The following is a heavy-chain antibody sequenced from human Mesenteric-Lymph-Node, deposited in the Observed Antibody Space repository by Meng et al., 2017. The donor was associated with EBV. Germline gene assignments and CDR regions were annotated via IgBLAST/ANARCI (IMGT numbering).Heavy chain of an antibody. CDR2: IYYSGSS. J-gene: IGHJ4*02. D-gene: IGHD3-22*01. CDR3: ARVTGKIYYDGSGYPEAFDY. V-gene: IGHV4-30-4*01. CDR1: VDSISSTDYF. Sequence: VHWQEGVPGLMKPSPTLALAFTFSVDSISSTDYFWSWVRQPQGKGLEWIGYIYYSGSSYYYPSLKSRVTISVDTSKNQFSLKLSSVTSADTAVYYSARVTGKIYYDGSGYPEAFDYWGQGTLVTVSS.